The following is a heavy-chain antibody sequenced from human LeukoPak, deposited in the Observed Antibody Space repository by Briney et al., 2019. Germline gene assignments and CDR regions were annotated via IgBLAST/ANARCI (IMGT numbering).Heavy chain of an antibody. CDR3: ARHPAYRSGWYWYFDL. CDR1: GGSMSSSDHF. CDR2: VYYIGST. Sequence: SETLSLTCTVSGGSMSSSDHFWGWIRQPPGKALEWLASVYYIGSTYYNPSLRSRLSISLDTSKKQLSLKLDSVTAADTAAYYCARHPAYRSGWYWYFDLWGRGTLVTVSS. D-gene: IGHD6-19*01. J-gene: IGHJ2*01. V-gene: IGHV4-39*01.